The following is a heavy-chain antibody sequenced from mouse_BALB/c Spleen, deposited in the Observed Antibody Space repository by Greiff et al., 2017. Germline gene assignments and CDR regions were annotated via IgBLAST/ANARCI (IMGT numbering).Heavy chain of an antibody. J-gene: IGHJ2*01. D-gene: IGHD1-1*01. Sequence: QVQLKESGPGLVAPSQSLSITCTVSGFSLTSYDISWIRQPPGKGLEWLGVIWTGGGTNYNSAFMSRLSISKDNSKSQVFLKMNSLQANDTAIYYCARHYYGSSYVFDYWGQGTTLTVSS. CDR1: GFSLTSYD. CDR2: IWTGGGT. CDR3: ARHYYGSSYVFDY. V-gene: IGHV2-9-2*01.